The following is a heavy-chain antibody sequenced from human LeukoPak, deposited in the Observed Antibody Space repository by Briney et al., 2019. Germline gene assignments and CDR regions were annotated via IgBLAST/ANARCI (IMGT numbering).Heavy chain of an antibody. CDR3: ARDGYGYNSFDY. D-gene: IGHD5-24*01. Sequence: GGSLRLSCGAPGFTFSSYAMHWVRQAPGKGLEWVAVISYDGSNKYYADSVKGRFTISRDNSKNTLYLQMNSLRAQDTAVYYCARDGYGYNSFDYWGQGTLVTVSS. V-gene: IGHV3-30*04. J-gene: IGHJ4*02. CDR2: ISYDGSNK. CDR1: GFTFSSYA.